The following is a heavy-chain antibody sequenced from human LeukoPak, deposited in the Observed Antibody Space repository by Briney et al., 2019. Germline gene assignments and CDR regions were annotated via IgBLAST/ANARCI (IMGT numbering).Heavy chain of an antibody. Sequence: ASVKVSCKASGYTFTSYGISWVRQAPGQGLEWMGWISAYNGNTNYAQKLQGRVTMTTGTSTSTAYMELRSLRSDDTAVYYCARDSEGYCSSTSCYPKFDYWGQGTLVTVSS. CDR1: GYTFTSYG. D-gene: IGHD2-2*01. J-gene: IGHJ4*02. V-gene: IGHV1-18*01. CDR3: ARDSEGYCSSTSCYPKFDY. CDR2: ISAYNGNT.